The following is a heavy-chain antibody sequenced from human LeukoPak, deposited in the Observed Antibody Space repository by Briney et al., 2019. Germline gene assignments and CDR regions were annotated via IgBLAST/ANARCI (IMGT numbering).Heavy chain of an antibody. CDR3: ASRNTAMVINY. CDR1: GGSISSYY. CDR2: IYYSGST. D-gene: IGHD5-18*01. V-gene: IGHV4-59*08. Sequence: SETLSLTCTVSGGSISSYYWSWIRQPPGKGLEWIGYIYYSGSTNYNPSLKSRVTISVDTSKNQFSLELSSVTAADTAVYYCASRNTAMVINYWGQGTLVTVSS. J-gene: IGHJ4*02.